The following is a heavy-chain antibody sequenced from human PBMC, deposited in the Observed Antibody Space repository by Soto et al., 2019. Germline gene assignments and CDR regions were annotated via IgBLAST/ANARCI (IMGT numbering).Heavy chain of an antibody. CDR2: MNPNSGNT. CDR3: ARNRRETGDFDY. Sequence: QVQLVQSGAEVKKPGASVKVSCKASGYTFTSYDINWMRQATGQGLEWLGWMNPNSGNTGYAQKLQGRVTMTRDTSISTAYMELSSLRYEDTVVYYCARNRRETGDFDYWGQGTLVTVSS. V-gene: IGHV1-8*01. D-gene: IGHD7-27*01. CDR1: GYTFTSYD. J-gene: IGHJ4*02.